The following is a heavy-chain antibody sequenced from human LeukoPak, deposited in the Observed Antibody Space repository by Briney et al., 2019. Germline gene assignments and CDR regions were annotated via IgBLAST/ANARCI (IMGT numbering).Heavy chain of an antibody. Sequence: ASVKVSCKASGYTFISYGISWVRQAPGQGLEWMGWISAYNGNTNYAQKVQGRVTMTTDTSNSKANMEMRSLRSDDTAVYYCAIEGYSGYGGYYYYGMDVWGKGTTVTVSS. D-gene: IGHD5-12*01. V-gene: IGHV1-18*04. CDR1: GYTFISYG. J-gene: IGHJ6*04. CDR3: AIEGYSGYGGYYYYGMDV. CDR2: ISAYNGNT.